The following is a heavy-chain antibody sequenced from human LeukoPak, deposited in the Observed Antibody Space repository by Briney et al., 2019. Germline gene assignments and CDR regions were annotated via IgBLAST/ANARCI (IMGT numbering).Heavy chain of an antibody. D-gene: IGHD6-25*01. Sequence: SVKVSCKASAGTFGSDIINWVRQAPGQGLEWMGRIIPRVDITNYAQKFQDRVTITADRSTSTVYMELSTLRSDDTAVYYCATARTHDYWGQGTQVTVSS. CDR2: IIPRVDIT. J-gene: IGHJ4*02. V-gene: IGHV1-69*02. CDR3: ATARTHDY. CDR1: AGTFGSDI.